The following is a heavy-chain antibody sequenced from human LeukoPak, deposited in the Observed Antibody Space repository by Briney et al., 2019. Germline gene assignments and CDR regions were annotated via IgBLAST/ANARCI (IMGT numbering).Heavy chain of an antibody. Sequence: ASVKVSCKTSGYTFTSYGITWVRQAPAKGREWMGWISAYNGNIDYAQNLQGRVTLTTDTSTSTAYMELRSLRSDDTAVYYCTIMTHCTGGTCYSYDHWGQGTMVAVSS. D-gene: IGHD2-15*01. CDR2: ISAYNGNI. CDR1: GYTFTSYG. CDR3: TIMTHCTGGTCYSYDH. J-gene: IGHJ4*02. V-gene: IGHV1-18*01.